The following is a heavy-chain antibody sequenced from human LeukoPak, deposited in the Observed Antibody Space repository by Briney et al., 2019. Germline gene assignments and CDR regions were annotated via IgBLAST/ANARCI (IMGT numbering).Heavy chain of an antibody. CDR3: AKVSSPAYFYYYGSGSRSRYDAFDI. CDR2: ISGSGGST. CDR1: GFTFSSYA. V-gene: IGHV3-23*01. J-gene: IGHJ3*02. Sequence: GGSLRLSCAASGFTFSSYAMSWVRQAPGKGLEWVSAISGSGGSTYYADSVKGRFTISRDNSKNTLYLQMNSLRAEDTAVYYCAKVSSPAYFYYYGSGSRSRYDAFDIWGQGTMVTVSS. D-gene: IGHD3-10*01.